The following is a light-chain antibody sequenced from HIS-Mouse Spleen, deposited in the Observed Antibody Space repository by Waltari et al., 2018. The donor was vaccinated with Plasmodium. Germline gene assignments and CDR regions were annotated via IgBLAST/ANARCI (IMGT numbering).Light chain of an antibody. J-gene: IGKJ4*01. V-gene: IGKV1-33*01. CDR1: QDISNY. CDR3: QQYDNLPLT. CDR2: DAS. Sequence: DIQMTQSPSSLSASVGDRVTINCKASQDISNYLNWYQQKPGKAPKLLIYDASNLETGVPSRFSGSGSGTDFTFTISSLQPEDIATYYCQQYDNLPLTFGGGTKVEIK.